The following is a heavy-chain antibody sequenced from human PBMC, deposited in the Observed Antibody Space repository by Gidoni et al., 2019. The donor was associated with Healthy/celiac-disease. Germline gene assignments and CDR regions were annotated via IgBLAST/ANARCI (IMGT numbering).Heavy chain of an antibody. CDR2: IKKDGSEK. D-gene: IGHD2-2*01. V-gene: IGHV3-7*01. CDR3: ARDLYQLLQYYYYGMDV. CDR1: GFTFSSYW. Sequence: EVQLVESGGGLVQPGGSLRLSCAASGFTFSSYWMSWVRQAPGKGLEWGANIKKDGSEKYYVDSVKGRFTISRDNAKNSLYLQMNSLRAEDTAVYYCARDLYQLLQYYYYGMDVWGQGTTVTVSS. J-gene: IGHJ6*02.